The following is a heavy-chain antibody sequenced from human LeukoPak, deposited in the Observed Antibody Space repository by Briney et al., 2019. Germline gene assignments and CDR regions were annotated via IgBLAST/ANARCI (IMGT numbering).Heavy chain of an antibody. Sequence: PSETLTLTCTVSGVSISSSSYYWGWIRQPPGKGLEWIGSIYYSGGTYYNPSLKSRVTISVDTSKNQFSLKLSSVTAADTAVYYCARLITMIVVVGDYWGQGTLVTVSS. D-gene: IGHD3-22*01. J-gene: IGHJ4*02. CDR1: GVSISSSSYY. CDR2: IYYSGGT. CDR3: ARLITMIVVVGDY. V-gene: IGHV4-39*01.